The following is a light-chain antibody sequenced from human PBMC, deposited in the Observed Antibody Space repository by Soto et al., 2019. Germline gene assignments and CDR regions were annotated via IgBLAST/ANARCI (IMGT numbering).Light chain of an antibody. CDR1: SSDVGAYNF. V-gene: IGLV2-11*01. CDR3: CSYAGTYSWV. Sequence: QSVLTQPRSVSGSPGQSVTISCTGTSSDVGAYNFVSGYQHHPGKAPKPIIYDVTDRPSGVPDRFSGSKSGNSASLTISGLQTEDEADYYCCSYAGTYSWVFGGGTQLTVL. CDR2: DVT. J-gene: IGLJ7*01.